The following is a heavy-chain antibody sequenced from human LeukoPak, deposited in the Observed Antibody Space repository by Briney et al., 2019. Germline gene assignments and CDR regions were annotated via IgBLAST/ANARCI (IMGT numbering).Heavy chain of an antibody. V-gene: IGHV3-30*01. D-gene: IGHD1-26*01. J-gene: IGHJ3*02. CDR3: ARFKVGSNTTQKNAFDI. CDR2: ISFDATKE. Sequence: PGGSLRLSCAASGFTFSNYAMHWVRQAPGKGLEWVAVISFDATKEYFGKSVKGRFTISRDNSKSTLLLQMHSLRIEDTALYFCARFKVGSNTTQKNAFDIWGRGTVVTVSS. CDR1: GFTFSNYA.